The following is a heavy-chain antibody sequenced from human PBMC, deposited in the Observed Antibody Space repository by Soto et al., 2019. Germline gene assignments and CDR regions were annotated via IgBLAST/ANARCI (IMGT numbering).Heavy chain of an antibody. CDR3: ANPPNPWEPYAFHI. V-gene: IGHV1-2*04. Sequence: ASVKVSCKASGYTFTDYYIHWLRQAPGQGLEWMGWVNPHSGATVIAQKFLGSVTLTTDTSINTAYMELTSLTSDDTALYYCANPPNPWEPYAFHIWGHGTLVRVSS. CDR2: VNPHSGAT. J-gene: IGHJ4*03. D-gene: IGHD1-26*01. CDR1: GYTFTDYY.